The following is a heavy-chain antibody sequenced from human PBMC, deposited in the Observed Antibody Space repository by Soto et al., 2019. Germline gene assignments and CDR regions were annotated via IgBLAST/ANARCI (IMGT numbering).Heavy chain of an antibody. J-gene: IGHJ5*02. CDR1: GDSLSSYY. CDR2: VHYSGST. V-gene: IGHV4-59*01. Sequence: QVQLQQSGPGLVKPSETLSVTCSVSGDSLSSYYWSWIRQPPGKELEWIGYVHYSGSTKYNPSLKSRVTMSIDTSKNQFSLPLSSVTAADTAVYYCARFPPFVTVITGFDPWGQGTLVAVSS. CDR3: ARFPPFVTVITGFDP. D-gene: IGHD4-17*01.